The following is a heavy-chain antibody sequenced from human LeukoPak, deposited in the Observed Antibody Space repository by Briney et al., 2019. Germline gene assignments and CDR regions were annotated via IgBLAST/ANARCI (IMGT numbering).Heavy chain of an antibody. CDR1: GGSISSSSYY. CDR3: ARLVPATAIRGHWFDP. V-gene: IGHV4-39*07. Sequence: PSETLSLTCTVSGGSISSSSYYWGWIRQPPGKGLEWIGSIYYSGSTYYNPSLKSRVTISVDTSKNQFSLKLSSVTAADTAVYYCARLVPATAIRGHWFDPWGQGTLVTVSS. CDR2: IYYSGST. D-gene: IGHD2-2*01. J-gene: IGHJ5*02.